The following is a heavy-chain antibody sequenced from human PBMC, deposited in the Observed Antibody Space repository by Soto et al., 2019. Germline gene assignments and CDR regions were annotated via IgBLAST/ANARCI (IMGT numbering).Heavy chain of an antibody. CDR3: ARDGAHIVVVVAAQGDYYYGMDV. V-gene: IGHV4-38-2*02. CDR2: IYHSGST. Sequence: PETLSLTCAVSGYSISSGYYWGWIRQPPGKGLEWIGSIYHSGSTYYNPSLKSRVTIPVDRAKNQFSLNLSSVTAADTAVYYCARDGAHIVVVVAAQGDYYYGMDVWGQGTTVTVSS. D-gene: IGHD2-15*01. J-gene: IGHJ6*02. CDR1: GYSISSGYY.